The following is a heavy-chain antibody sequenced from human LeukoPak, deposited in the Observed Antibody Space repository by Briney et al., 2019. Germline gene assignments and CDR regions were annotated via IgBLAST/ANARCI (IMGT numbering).Heavy chain of an antibody. CDR1: GGSISSRSYY. CDR3: ARHEPGGSSSGNRPFDP. Sequence: PSETLSLTCTVSGGSISSRSYYWGWIRQPPGTGLEWIGSIYYTGSTYYNPSLKSRVTISVDTSKNQFSLRLSSVTAADTAVYYCARHEPGGSSSGNRPFDPWGQGTLVTVSS. V-gene: IGHV4-39*01. CDR2: IYYTGST. D-gene: IGHD6-6*01. J-gene: IGHJ5*02.